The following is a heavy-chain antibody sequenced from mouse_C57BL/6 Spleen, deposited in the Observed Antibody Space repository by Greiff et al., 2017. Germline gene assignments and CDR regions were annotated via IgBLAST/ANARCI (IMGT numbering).Heavy chain of an antibody. CDR3: ARSRQRRLRGFAY. V-gene: IGHV1-18*01. CDR1: GYTFTDYN. D-gene: IGHD3-2*02. Sequence: VQLQQSGPELVKPGASVKIPCKASGYTFTDYNMDWVKQSHGKSLEWIGDINPNNGGTIYNQKFKGKATLTVDKSSSTAYMELRSLTSEDTAVYYCARSRQRRLRGFAYWGQGTLVTVSA. J-gene: IGHJ3*01. CDR2: INPNNGGT.